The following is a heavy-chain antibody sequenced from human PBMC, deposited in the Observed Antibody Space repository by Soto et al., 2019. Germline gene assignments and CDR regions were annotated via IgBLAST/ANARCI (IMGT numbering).Heavy chain of an antibody. Sequence: EVQLLESGGGLVQPGGSLRLSCAASGFTFSSYAMSWVRQAPGKGLEWVSAISGSGGSTYYADSVKGRFTISRDNSKNTLYLQMNSLRAEDTAVYYCAKSNGGSSSYYYYYYMDVWGKGTTVTVSS. CDR3: AKSNGGSSSYYYYYYMDV. CDR2: ISGSGGST. V-gene: IGHV3-23*01. J-gene: IGHJ6*03. CDR1: GFTFSSYA. D-gene: IGHD6-6*01.